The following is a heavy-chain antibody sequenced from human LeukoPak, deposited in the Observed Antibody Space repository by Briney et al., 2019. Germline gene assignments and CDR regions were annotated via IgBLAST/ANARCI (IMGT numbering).Heavy chain of an antibody. D-gene: IGHD4-17*01. CDR2: IYPGDSDT. Sequence: GESLKISCKGSGYSFTSYWIGWVRQMPGKGLEGMGIIYPGDSDTRYSPSFQGQVTISADKSISTAYLQWSSLKASDTAMYYCARHGPLRPTYYYYGMDVWGQGTTVTVSS. J-gene: IGHJ6*02. CDR3: ARHGPLRPTYYYYGMDV. CDR1: GYSFTSYW. V-gene: IGHV5-51*01.